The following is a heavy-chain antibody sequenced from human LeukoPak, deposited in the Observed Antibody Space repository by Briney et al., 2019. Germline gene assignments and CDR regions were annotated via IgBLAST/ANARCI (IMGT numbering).Heavy chain of an antibody. D-gene: IGHD6-19*01. V-gene: IGHV3-33*08. CDR1: GFTFSSYG. Sequence: GGSLRLSCAASGFTFSSYGMHWVRQAPGKGLEWVAVIWYGGGNKYYADSVKGRFTISRDNSKNTLYLQMNSLRAEDTAVYYCARDAYSSGWGYYYYMDVWGKGTTVTVSS. CDR3: ARDAYSSGWGYYYYMDV. CDR2: IWYGGGNK. J-gene: IGHJ6*03.